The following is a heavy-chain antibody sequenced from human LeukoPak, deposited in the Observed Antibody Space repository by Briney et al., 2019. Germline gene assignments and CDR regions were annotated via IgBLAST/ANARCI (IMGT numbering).Heavy chain of an antibody. J-gene: IGHJ6*02. D-gene: IGHD6-19*01. CDR1: GYTLTELS. Sequence: ASVKVSCKVSGYTLTELSMHWVRQAPGKGLEWMGGFDPEDGETIYAQKFQGRVTMTEDTSTDTAYMELSSLRSEDTAVYYCATPLSGSGWYDYYYGIDVWGQGTTVTVSS. CDR2: FDPEDGET. CDR3: ATPLSGSGWYDYYYGIDV. V-gene: IGHV1-24*01.